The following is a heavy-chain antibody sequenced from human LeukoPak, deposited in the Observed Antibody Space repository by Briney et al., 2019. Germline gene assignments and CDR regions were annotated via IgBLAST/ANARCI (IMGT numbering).Heavy chain of an antibody. CDR1: KFTFSSYA. V-gene: IGHV3-23*01. CDR3: ARALDFSGMDV. CDR2: ISGTGFDT. J-gene: IGHJ6*02. Sequence: GGSLRLSCAASKFTFSSYAMSWVRQAPGKGLEWVSTISGTGFDTYYADSVKGRFTISRDNAKNSLYLQMNSLRAEDTAVYYCARALDFSGMDVWGQGTTVTVSS. D-gene: IGHD2/OR15-2a*01.